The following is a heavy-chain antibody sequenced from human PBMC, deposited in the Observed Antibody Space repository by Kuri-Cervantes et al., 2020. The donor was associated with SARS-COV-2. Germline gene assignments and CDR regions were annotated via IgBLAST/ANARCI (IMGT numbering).Heavy chain of an antibody. Sequence: ASVKVSCKASGYTFTSYAMHWVRQAPGQRLEWMGWINAGNGNTKYSQKFQGRVTITRDTSASTAYMELSSLRSEDTAVYYCARVRDRYGEPYYYGMDVWGQGTTVTVSS. J-gene: IGHJ6*02. V-gene: IGHV1-3*01. CDR2: INAGNGNT. D-gene: IGHD4-17*01. CDR1: GYTFTSYA. CDR3: ARVRDRYGEPYYYGMDV.